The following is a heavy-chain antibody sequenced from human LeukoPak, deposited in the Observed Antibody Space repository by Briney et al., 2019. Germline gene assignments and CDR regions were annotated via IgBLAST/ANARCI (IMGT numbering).Heavy chain of an antibody. CDR1: GYTLTEFS. V-gene: IGHV1-24*01. CDR3: ATHLPIFGVVIIGAFDI. D-gene: IGHD3-3*01. CDR2: FDPEDGET. Sequence: ASVKVSCKVSGYTLTEFSMHWVRQAPGKGLEWMGGFDPEDGETTYAQKFQGRVTMTEDTSTDTAYMELSSLRSEDTAVYYCATHLPIFGVVIIGAFDIWGQGTMVTVSS. J-gene: IGHJ3*02.